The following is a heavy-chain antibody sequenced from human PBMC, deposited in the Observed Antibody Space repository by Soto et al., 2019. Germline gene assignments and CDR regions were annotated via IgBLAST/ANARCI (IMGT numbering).Heavy chain of an antibody. CDR2: IYYSGST. Sequence: QVQLQESGPGLVKPSETLSLTCIVSGGSISNYYWSWIRQPPGKGLEWIGYIYYSGSTNYNPSLTSRVTISVDTSKNQFSLKLSSVTAADTAVYYCARHRYSYGVYYFDYWDQGTLVTVS. V-gene: IGHV4-59*08. J-gene: IGHJ4*02. D-gene: IGHD5-18*01. CDR3: ARHRYSYGVYYFDY. CDR1: GGSISNYY.